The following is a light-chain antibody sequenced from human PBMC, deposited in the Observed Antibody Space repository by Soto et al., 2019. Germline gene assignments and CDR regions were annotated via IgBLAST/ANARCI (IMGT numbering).Light chain of an antibody. V-gene: IGKV3-20*01. Sequence: IVLTHSPCTLSLSPLERATLSCMASQSVSTRSLAWYQQKPGQAPRLLISGASSRAADIPDRFSGSGSGTDFTLTINRLEPEDFAVYYCQQYDSSPRTFGQGTKV. CDR1: QSVSTRS. CDR3: QQYDSSPRT. CDR2: GAS. J-gene: IGKJ1*01.